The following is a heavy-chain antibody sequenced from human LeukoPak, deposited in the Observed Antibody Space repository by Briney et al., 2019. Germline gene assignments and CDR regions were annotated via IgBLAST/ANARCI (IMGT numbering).Heavy chain of an antibody. CDR3: AIESYSGSSVAFDI. Sequence: SETLSLTCTVSGGSISSHYWSWIRQPPGKGLEWIGYIYYSGSTNYNPSLKSRVTISVDTSKNQFSLKLSSVTAADTAVYYCAIESYSGSSVAFDIWGQGTMVTVSS. V-gene: IGHV4-59*11. CDR2: IYYSGST. J-gene: IGHJ3*02. D-gene: IGHD1-26*01. CDR1: GGSISSHY.